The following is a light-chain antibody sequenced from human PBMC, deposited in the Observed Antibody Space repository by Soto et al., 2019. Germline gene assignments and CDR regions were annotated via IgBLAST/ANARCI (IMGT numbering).Light chain of an antibody. CDR2: GAS. V-gene: IGKV3-15*01. CDR1: QSVSSH. Sequence: IGMKQSPATLSVSKGERATLSCRASQSVSSHLAWFQQRLGQAPRLLIYGASARALGIPDRFSGSGSGTEFSFTVTSLQSEDFAVYYCQQYDQWPITFGQGTRLEI. CDR3: QQYDQWPIT. J-gene: IGKJ5*01.